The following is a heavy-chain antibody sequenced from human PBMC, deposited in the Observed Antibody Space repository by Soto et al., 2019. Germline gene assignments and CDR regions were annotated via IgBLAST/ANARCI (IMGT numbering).Heavy chain of an antibody. J-gene: IGHJ4*02. CDR3: ARALYCSGGSCYFDH. CDR2: ISAYNGNT. D-gene: IGHD2-15*01. CDR1: GHTFSSYG. Sequence: QVQLVQSGAEVVKPGASVRVSCKTSGHTFSSYGFTWVRQAPGQGLEWMGWISAYNGNTNYAQKFEGRVTVTTDTSMSTAYMELRSLRSDDTAVYYCARALYCSGGSCYFDHRGQGTLVTVSS. V-gene: IGHV1-18*01.